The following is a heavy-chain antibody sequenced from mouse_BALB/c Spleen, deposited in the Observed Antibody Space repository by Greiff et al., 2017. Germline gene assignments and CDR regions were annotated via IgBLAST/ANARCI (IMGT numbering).Heavy chain of an antibody. Sequence: QVQLKQPGAELVKPGAPVKLSCKASGYTFTSYWMNWVKQRPGRGLEWIGRIDPSDSETHYNQKFKDKATLTVDKSSSTAYIQLSSLTSEDSAVYYCLYWYGSGAYWGQGTLVTVSA. CDR1: GYTFTSYW. CDR2: IDPSDSET. D-gene: IGHD1-1*01. J-gene: IGHJ3*01. V-gene: IGHV1-69*02. CDR3: LYWYGSGAY.